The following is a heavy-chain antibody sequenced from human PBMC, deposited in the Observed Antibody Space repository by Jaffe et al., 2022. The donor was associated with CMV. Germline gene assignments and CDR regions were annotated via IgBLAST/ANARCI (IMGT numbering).Heavy chain of an antibody. V-gene: IGHV3-23*01. CDR3: AKPELQYCSGGSCYNNWYFDL. Sequence: EVQLLESGGGLVQPGGSLRLSCAASGFTFSSYAMSWVRQAPGKGLEWVSAISGSGGSTYYADSVKGRFTISRDNSKNTLYLQMNSLRAEDTAVYYCAKPELQYCSGGSCYNNWYFDLWGRGTLVTVSS. CDR2: ISGSGGST. J-gene: IGHJ2*01. CDR1: GFTFSSYA. D-gene: IGHD2-15*01.